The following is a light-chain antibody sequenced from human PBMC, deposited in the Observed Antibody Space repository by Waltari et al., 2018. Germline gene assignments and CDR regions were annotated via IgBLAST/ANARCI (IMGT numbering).Light chain of an antibody. V-gene: IGKV2-30*02. J-gene: IGKJ1*01. CDR1: QSLVHSDGNTY. Sequence: DVVMTQSPLSLPVTLGQPASISCKSSQSLVHSDGNTYLNWFQQRPGQSPRRLIYEVSDRNSGVPDRVRGRGSGTDFTLKISRVEAEDVGIYYCMQDTHWPRTFGQGTKVEIK. CDR3: MQDTHWPRT. CDR2: EVS.